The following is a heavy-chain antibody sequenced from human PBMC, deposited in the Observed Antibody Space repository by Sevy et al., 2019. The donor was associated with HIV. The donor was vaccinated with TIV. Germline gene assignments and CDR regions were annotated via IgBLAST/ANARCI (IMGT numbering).Heavy chain of an antibody. Sequence: GGSLRLSCAVSGFTFNTYNMNWVRQAPGKGLEWVSYISYTSTTIYYADSGRGRFTISRDNAKNTLYLQMNSLRDDETAVYYCASSDATSRFGYYYFAMDFWGQGTSVTVSS. CDR2: ISYTSTTI. J-gene: IGHJ6*02. CDR3: ASSDATSRFGYYYFAMDF. D-gene: IGHD3-22*01. CDR1: GFTFNTYN. V-gene: IGHV3-48*02.